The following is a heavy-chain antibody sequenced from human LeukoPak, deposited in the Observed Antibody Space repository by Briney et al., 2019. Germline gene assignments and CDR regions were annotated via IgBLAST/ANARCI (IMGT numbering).Heavy chain of an antibody. CDR1: GFTFSSYG. CDR2: IQSDGSDQ. Sequence: GGSLRLSCAASGFTFSSYGMHWVRQAPGKGLEWVAFIQSDGSDQYYADSVKGRFTISRDNSKNTLYLQMNSLRAEDTAVYYCARDPSSGSYYSYFDYWGQGTLVTVSS. CDR3: ARDPSSGSYYSYFDY. V-gene: IGHV3-30*02. D-gene: IGHD1-26*01. J-gene: IGHJ4*02.